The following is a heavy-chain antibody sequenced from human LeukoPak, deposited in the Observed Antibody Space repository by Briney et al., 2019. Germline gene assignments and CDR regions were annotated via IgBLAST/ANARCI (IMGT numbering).Heavy chain of an antibody. D-gene: IGHD7-27*01. J-gene: IGHJ4*02. CDR3: ARILGPATGVDY. CDR1: GGSFSGYY. CDR2: IYYSGST. Sequence: SETLSLTCAVYGGSFSGYYWSWIRQPPGKGLEWIGYIYYSGSTNYNPSLKSRVTISVDTSKNQFSLKLSSVTAADTAVYYCARILGPATGVDYWGQGTLVTVSS. V-gene: IGHV4-59*01.